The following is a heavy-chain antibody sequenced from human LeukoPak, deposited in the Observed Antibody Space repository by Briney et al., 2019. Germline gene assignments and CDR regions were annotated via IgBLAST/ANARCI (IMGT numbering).Heavy chain of an antibody. D-gene: IGHD3-22*01. V-gene: IGHV1-18*01. Sequence: ASVKVSCKASGYTFTSYGISWVRQAPGQGLEWMGWISAYNGNTNYAQNLQGRVTMTTDTSTSTAYMELRSLRSDDTAVYYCARDEDYDSSGYYLFDYWGQGTLVTVSS. CDR3: ARDEDYDSSGYYLFDY. CDR2: ISAYNGNT. CDR1: GYTFTSYG. J-gene: IGHJ4*02.